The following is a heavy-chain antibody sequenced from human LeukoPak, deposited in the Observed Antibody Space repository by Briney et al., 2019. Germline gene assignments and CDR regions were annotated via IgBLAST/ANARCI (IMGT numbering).Heavy chain of an antibody. CDR1: GGSISSYY. V-gene: IGHV4-59*01. CDR2: IYYSGST. CDR3: ARDYIAAGTTTTDY. J-gene: IGHJ4*02. Sequence: SETLSLTCTVSGGSISSYYWSWIRQPPGKGLEWIGYIYYSGSTNYNPSLKSRVTISVDTSKNQFSLKLSSVTAADTAVYYCARDYIAAGTTTTDYWGQGTLVTVSS. D-gene: IGHD6-13*01.